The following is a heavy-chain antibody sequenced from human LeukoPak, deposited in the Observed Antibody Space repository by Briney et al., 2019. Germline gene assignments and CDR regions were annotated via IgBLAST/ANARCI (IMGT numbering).Heavy chain of an antibody. D-gene: IGHD6-6*01. Sequence: SETLSLTCTVSRGSMSSTDYYWGWIRQPPGKGLEGIGSVYYNGNTYKNPSLQRRVTLVRDTSENMFSLSVSSVTAADTAVYYCARRGHSSSSEIATFHVWGQATMVIVSS. CDR2: VYYNGNT. CDR1: RGSMSSTDYY. CDR3: ARRGHSSSSEIATFHV. V-gene: IGHV4-39*01. J-gene: IGHJ3*01.